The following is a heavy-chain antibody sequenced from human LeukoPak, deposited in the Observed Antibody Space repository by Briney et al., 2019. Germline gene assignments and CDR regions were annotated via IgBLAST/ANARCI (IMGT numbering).Heavy chain of an antibody. D-gene: IGHD7-27*01. CDR1: GFTFSSYW. J-gene: IGHJ4*02. CDR3: VRGLSGPAN. V-gene: IGHV3-74*01. Sequence: PGGSLRLSCAASGFTFSSYWMYWVRQAPGKGLVWVSHTNSDGSNTIYADSVKGRFTISRDIAKNTLYLQMNSLRAEDTAVYYCVRGLSGPANWGQGTLVTVAS. CDR2: TNSDGSNT.